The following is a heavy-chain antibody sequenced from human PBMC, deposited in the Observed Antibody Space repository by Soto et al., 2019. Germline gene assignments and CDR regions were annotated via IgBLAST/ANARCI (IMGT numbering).Heavy chain of an antibody. CDR2: IWYDGSNK. V-gene: IGHV3-33*01. CDR3: AREGQWLARYYYYGMDV. CDR1: GFTFSSYG. D-gene: IGHD6-19*01. Sequence: HPVGSLRLSCAASGFTFSSYGMHWVRQAPGKGLEWVAVIWYDGSNKYYADSVKGRFTISRDNSKNTLYLQMNSLRAEDTAVYYCAREGQWLARYYYYGMDVWGQGTTVTVSS. J-gene: IGHJ6*02.